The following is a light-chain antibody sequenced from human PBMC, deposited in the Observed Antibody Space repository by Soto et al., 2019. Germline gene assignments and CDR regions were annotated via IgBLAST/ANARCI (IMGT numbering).Light chain of an antibody. CDR1: QSVSSSY. J-gene: IGKJ2*01. CDR3: QQYDNSIYT. CDR2: GTS. V-gene: IGKV3-20*01. Sequence: EFVLTQSPGTLSLSPGERATLSCMAGQSVSSSYLAWYQQKPGQAPRFLIYGTSTRATGIPDRFSGSGSGTDFTLTISRREPEDFAVYYCQQYDNSIYTFAQGTKLEIK.